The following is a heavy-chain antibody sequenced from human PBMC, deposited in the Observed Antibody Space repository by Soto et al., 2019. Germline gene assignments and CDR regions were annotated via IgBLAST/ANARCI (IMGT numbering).Heavy chain of an antibody. D-gene: IGHD3-10*01. CDR1: GGSISSYY. Sequence: PSETLSLTCTVSGGSISSYYVSWIRQSAGKGLEWIGRIDTSGTTNYNPSLKSRVTMSVDASKNHFSLNLSSVTAADTAVYYCARGPRGYVYYHGMDVWGQGNTVTVSS. CDR3: ARGPRGYVYYHGMDV. CDR2: IDTSGTT. V-gene: IGHV4-4*07. J-gene: IGHJ6*02.